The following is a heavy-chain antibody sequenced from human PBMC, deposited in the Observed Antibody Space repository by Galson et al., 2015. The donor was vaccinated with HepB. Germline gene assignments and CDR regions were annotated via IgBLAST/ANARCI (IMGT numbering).Heavy chain of an antibody. CDR3: ARLAAAASYYYYYYMDV. CDR1: GYTFTSYD. V-gene: IGHV1-8*01. CDR2: MNPNSGNT. J-gene: IGHJ6*03. Sequence: SVKVSCKASGYTFTSYDINWVRQATGQGLEWMGWMNPNSGNTGYAQKFQGRVTMTRNTSISTAYMELSSLRSEDTAVYYCARLAAAASYYYYYYMDVWGKGTTVTVSS. D-gene: IGHD6-13*01.